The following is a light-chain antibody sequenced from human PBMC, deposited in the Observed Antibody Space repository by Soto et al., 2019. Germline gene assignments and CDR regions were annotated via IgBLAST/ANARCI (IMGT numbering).Light chain of an antibody. V-gene: IGKV3-15*01. Sequence: EIVMTQSPATLSVSPGQRATLSCRASQSVSSNLAWYQQKPGQAPRLLIYGASTRATGIPAMFSGSGSGTEFTLTIRSLQSEDFAVYYCLQYNNWPPLTFGGGTKGEI. CDR3: LQYNNWPPLT. CDR2: GAS. J-gene: IGKJ4*01. CDR1: QSVSSN.